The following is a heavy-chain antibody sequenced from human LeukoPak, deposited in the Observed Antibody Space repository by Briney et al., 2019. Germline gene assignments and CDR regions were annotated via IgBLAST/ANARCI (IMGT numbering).Heavy chain of an antibody. CDR1: GFTFSSYA. CDR3: AKSPMYYYGSGSYSTGNWFDP. Sequence: GGSLRLSCAASGFTFSSYAMSWVRQAPGKGLEWVSAISGSGGSTYYADSVKGRFTISRDNSKNTLYLQMNSLRADDTAVYYCAKSPMYYYGSGSYSTGNWFDPWGQGTLVTVSS. V-gene: IGHV3-23*01. J-gene: IGHJ5*02. D-gene: IGHD3-10*01. CDR2: ISGSGGST.